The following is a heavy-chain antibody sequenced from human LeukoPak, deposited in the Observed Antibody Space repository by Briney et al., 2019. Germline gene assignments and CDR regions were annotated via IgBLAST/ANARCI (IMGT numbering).Heavy chain of an antibody. CDR2: IHYSGSI. CDR3: ARFSHLWFDAFDI. V-gene: IGHV4-59*01. D-gene: IGHD3-9*01. CDR1: GGSITGYH. Sequence: PSETLSLTCAVSGGSITGYHWSWIRQPPGKGLEWIGYIHYSGSIDYNPSLKSRVTISVDTSKNQFSLRLTSVTAADTALYYCARFSHLWFDAFDIWGQGIMVTVSS. J-gene: IGHJ3*02.